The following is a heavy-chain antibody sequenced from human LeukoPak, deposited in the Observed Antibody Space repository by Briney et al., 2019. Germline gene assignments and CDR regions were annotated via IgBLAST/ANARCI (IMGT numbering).Heavy chain of an antibody. CDR1: GGSISSYY. V-gene: IGHV4-59*01. CDR2: IYYSGNT. J-gene: IGHJ4*02. CDR3: ARWSNWVFDY. D-gene: IGHD1-1*01. Sequence: SETLSLTCTVSGGSISSYYWSWIRQSPGKGLEWIGYIYYSGNTNYNPSLKSRVTISVDTSKNQFSLKLTSVTAADTAVYYCARWSNWVFDYWGQGTLVTVSS.